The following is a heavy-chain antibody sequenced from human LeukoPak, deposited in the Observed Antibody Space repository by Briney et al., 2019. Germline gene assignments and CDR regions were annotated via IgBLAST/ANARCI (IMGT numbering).Heavy chain of an antibody. V-gene: IGHV3-30*18. J-gene: IGHJ6*02. Sequence: GGSLRLSCAASGFTFSSYGMHWVCQAPGKGLEWVAVISYDGSNKYYADSVKGRFTISRDNSKNTLYLQMNSLRAEDTAVYYCAKDPFMQWLTPLYYYYGMDVWGQGTTVTVSS. CDR3: AKDPFMQWLTPLYYYYGMDV. CDR2: ISYDGSNK. CDR1: GFTFSSYG. D-gene: IGHD6-19*01.